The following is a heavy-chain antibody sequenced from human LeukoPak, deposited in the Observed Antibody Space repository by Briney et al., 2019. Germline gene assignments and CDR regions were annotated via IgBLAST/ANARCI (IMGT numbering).Heavy chain of an antibody. V-gene: IGHV4-34*01. CDR1: GGSISSYY. CDR3: ARRSYKYYDILTGYYSGWVGDY. D-gene: IGHD3-9*01. CDR2: INHSGST. Sequence: SETLSLTCTVSGGSISSYYWSWIRQPPGKGLEWIGEINHSGSTNYNPSLKSRVTISVDTSKNQFSLKLSSVTAADTAVYYCARRSYKYYDILTGYYSGWVGDYWGQGTLVTVSS. J-gene: IGHJ4*02.